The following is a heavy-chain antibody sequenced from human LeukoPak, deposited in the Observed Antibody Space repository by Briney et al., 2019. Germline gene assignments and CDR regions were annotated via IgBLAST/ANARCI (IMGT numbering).Heavy chain of an antibody. J-gene: IGHJ4*02. D-gene: IGHD4-17*01. CDR2: IYYSGST. Sequence: SETLSLICTVSGGSISSSSYYWGWIRQPPGKGLEWIGSIYYSGSTYYNPSLKSRVTISVDTSKNQFSLKLSSVTAADTAVYYCARGVYDYGDYALYPFDYWGQGTLVTVSS. CDR1: GGSISSSSYY. CDR3: ARGVYDYGDYALYPFDY. V-gene: IGHV4-39*07.